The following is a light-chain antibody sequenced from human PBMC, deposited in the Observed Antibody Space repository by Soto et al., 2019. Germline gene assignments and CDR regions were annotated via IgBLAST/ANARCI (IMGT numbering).Light chain of an antibody. CDR2: QTS. J-gene: IGKJ1*01. V-gene: IGKV3-11*01. CDR1: QYINTR. Sequence: EIVLTQSPATLSSFPGDRVTLSCRASQYINTRLAWYQHRPGQAPRLLIYQTSIRAAGIPARFSARGSGTDFTLTISDVQPEDFALYYCHQRQSWPRTVGQGTKVDIK. CDR3: HQRQSWPRT.